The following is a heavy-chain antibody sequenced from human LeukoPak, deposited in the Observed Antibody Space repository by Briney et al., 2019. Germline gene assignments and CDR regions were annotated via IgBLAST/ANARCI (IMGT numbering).Heavy chain of an antibody. V-gene: IGHV4-39*02. CDR1: GGSISNSNYF. CDR2: IYYSGST. CDR3: ATEDVVIPTAAQRPLDY. J-gene: IGHJ4*02. Sequence: SLTCTVSGGSISNSNYFWGWVRQPPGKGLEWIGSIYYSGSTYYNQSLKSRITISIDTAKNTFSLNLSSVTAADTAFYYCATEDVVIPTAAQRPLDYWGQGTLVTVSS. D-gene: IGHD2-2*01.